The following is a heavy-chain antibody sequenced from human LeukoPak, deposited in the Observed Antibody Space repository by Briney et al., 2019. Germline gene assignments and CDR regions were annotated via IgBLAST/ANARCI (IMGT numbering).Heavy chain of an antibody. V-gene: IGHV4-31*03. CDR1: GGSISSGGYY. D-gene: IGHD6-13*01. J-gene: IGHJ4*02. CDR3: ARTSAAGMEYYFDY. CDR2: IYYSGST. Sequence: SETLSLTCTVSGGSISSGGYYWSWIRQHPGKGLEWIGYIYYSGSTYYNPSLKSRVTISVDTSKNRFSLKLSSVTAADTAVYYCARTSAAGMEYYFDYWGQGTLVTVSS.